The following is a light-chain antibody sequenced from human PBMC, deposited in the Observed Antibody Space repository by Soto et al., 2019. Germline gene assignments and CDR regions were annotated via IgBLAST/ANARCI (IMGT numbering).Light chain of an antibody. CDR1: NIGSEN. CDR3: SSYAGSNNVV. V-gene: IGLV3-21*02. CDR2: DDS. J-gene: IGLJ2*01. Sequence: SYELTQPPSVSVAPGQTARITCGGNNIGSENVHWYQQKPGQAPVLVLYDDSDRPSGIPERFSGSNSGNTASLTVSGLQAEDEADYYCSSYAGSNNVVFGGGTQLTVL.